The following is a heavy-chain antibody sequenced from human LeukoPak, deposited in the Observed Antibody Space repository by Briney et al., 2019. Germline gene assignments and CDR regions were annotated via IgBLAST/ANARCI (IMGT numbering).Heavy chain of an antibody. CDR1: GFTFSSYA. Sequence: GGSLRLSCAASGFTFSSYAMSWVRQAPGKGLEWVSTISGSGGSTNYADSVKGRFTISRDSSKNTLYLQMNSLRAEDTAVYYCAKDHAVAEYYYDSGGYDGWGQGTLVTVSS. V-gene: IGHV3-23*01. CDR2: ISGSGGST. CDR3: AKDHAVAEYYYDSGGYDG. J-gene: IGHJ4*02. D-gene: IGHD3-22*01.